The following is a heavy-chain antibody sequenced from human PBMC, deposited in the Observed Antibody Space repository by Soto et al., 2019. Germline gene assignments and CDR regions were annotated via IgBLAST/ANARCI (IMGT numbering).Heavy chain of an antibody. CDR1: GGTFSSYA. CDR2: IIPIFGTA. CDR3: ARNYGSGSPRYYGMDV. Sequence: SVKVSCKASGGTFSSYAISWVRQAPGQGLEWMGGIIPIFGTANYAQKFQGRVTITADESTSTAYMELSSLRSEDTAVYYCARNYGSGSPRYYGMDVWGQGTTVTVSS. V-gene: IGHV1-69*13. J-gene: IGHJ6*02. D-gene: IGHD3-10*01.